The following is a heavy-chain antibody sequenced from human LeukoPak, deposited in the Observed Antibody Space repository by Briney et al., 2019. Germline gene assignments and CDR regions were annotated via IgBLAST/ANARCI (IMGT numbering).Heavy chain of an antibody. D-gene: IGHD3-22*01. V-gene: IGHV3-23*01. CDR3: AKDYYDSSGYYKGGY. CDR2: NSGSGGST. Sequence: GGSLRLSCAASGFTFSSYAMSWVRQAPGRGLEWVSANSGSGGSTYYADSVKGRFTISRDNSKHTLYLQMNSLRAEDTAVYYCAKDYYDSSGYYKGGYWGQGTLVTVSS. J-gene: IGHJ4*02. CDR1: GFTFSSYA.